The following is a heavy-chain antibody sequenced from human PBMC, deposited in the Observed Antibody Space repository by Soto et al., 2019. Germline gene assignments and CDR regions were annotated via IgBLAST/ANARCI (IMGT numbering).Heavy chain of an antibody. Sequence: GGSLRLSCAASGFTFSSYALHWVSQAPGKGLERVAVISYDGSNKYYADSVKGRFTISRDNSKNTLYLQMNSLRAEDTAVYYCATLPPIAARRAFDIWGQGTMVTVSS. V-gene: IGHV3-30*04. CDR1: GFTFSSYA. D-gene: IGHD6-6*01. CDR2: ISYDGSNK. CDR3: ATLPPIAARRAFDI. J-gene: IGHJ3*02.